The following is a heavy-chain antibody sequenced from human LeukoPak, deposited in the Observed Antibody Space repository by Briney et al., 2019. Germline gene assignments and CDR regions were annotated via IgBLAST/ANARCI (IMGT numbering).Heavy chain of an antibody. D-gene: IGHD3-22*01. V-gene: IGHV3-23*01. Sequence: GGSLRLSCAASGFTFSSYAMSWVRQAPGKGLEWVSAISGSGGSTYYADSVKGRFTISRDNSKNTLYLQMNSLRAEDTAVYYCARWTRDSSGYSTAGFDYWGQGILVTVSS. CDR1: GFTFSSYA. CDR3: ARWTRDSSGYSTAGFDY. CDR2: ISGSGGST. J-gene: IGHJ4*02.